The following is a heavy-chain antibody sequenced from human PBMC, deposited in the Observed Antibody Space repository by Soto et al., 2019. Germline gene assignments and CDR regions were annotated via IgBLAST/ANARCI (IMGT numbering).Heavy chain of an antibody. V-gene: IGHV1-69*13. CDR1: GGTFSNYA. Sequence: ASVKVSCKASGGTFSNYAISWVRQAPGQGLEWMGGIIPIFGTANYAQKFQGRVTITADESTSTAYMELSSLRSEDTAVYYCARAFQYYDFWSGTTTYYYYGMDVWGQGTTVTVSS. J-gene: IGHJ6*02. CDR3: ARAFQYYDFWSGTTTYYYYGMDV. CDR2: IIPIFGTA. D-gene: IGHD3-3*01.